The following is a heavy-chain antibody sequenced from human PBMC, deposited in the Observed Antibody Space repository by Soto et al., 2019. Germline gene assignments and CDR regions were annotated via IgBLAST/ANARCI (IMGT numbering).Heavy chain of an antibody. V-gene: IGHV1-69*01. CDR3: ARSQGCSTSLAIYYYYYYGMDV. CDR2: IIPISGTA. D-gene: IGHD2-2*01. CDR1: GGTFSSYA. J-gene: IGHJ6*02. Sequence: QVQLVQSGAEVKKPGSSVKVSCKASGGTFSSYAISWVRQAPGQGLEWMGGIIPISGTANYAQKFQGRVTITTDESTSTAYMELSRLRSEDTAVYYCARSQGCSTSLAIYYYYYYGMDVWGQGTMVTVSS.